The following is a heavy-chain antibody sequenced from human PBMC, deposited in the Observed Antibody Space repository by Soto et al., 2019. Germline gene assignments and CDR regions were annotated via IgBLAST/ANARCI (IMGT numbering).Heavy chain of an antibody. CDR3: AREGPTHKYYFDY. V-gene: IGHV6-1*01. CDR1: GDTVSSNSAA. CDR2: TYYRSKWYN. Sequence: SQTLSLTCAISGDTVSSNSAAWNWFRQSPSRGLEWLGRTYYRSKWYNEYAVSVESRITINPDTSQNQFSLKLSSVTAADTAVYYCAREGPTHKYYFDYWGQGTLVTVSS. J-gene: IGHJ4*02.